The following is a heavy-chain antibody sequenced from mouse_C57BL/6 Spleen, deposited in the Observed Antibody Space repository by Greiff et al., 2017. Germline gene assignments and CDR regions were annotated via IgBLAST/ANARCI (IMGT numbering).Heavy chain of an antibody. CDR3: TRPSITTVVEY. CDR1: GYTFTDYE. V-gene: IGHV1-15*01. CDR2: IDPETGGT. Sequence: QVQLQQSGAELVRPGASVPLSCKASGYTFTDYEMHWVKQTPVHGLEWIGAIDPETGGTAYNQKFKGKAILTADKSSSTAYMELRSLTSEDSAVYYCTRPSITTVVEYWGQGTTLTVSS. J-gene: IGHJ2*01. D-gene: IGHD1-1*01.